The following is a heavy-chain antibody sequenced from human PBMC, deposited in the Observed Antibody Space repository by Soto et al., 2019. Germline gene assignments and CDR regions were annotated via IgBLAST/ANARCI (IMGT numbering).Heavy chain of an antibody. D-gene: IGHD6-6*01. CDR2: IIPIFGTA. CDR1: GGTFSSYA. V-gene: IGHV1-69*01. CDR3: AGSGSSPYNWFDP. Sequence: QVQLVQSGAEVKKPGSSVKVSCTASGGTFSSYAISWVRQAPGQGLEWMGGIIPIFGTANYAQKFEGRVTITADESTSTAYMELSSLRSDVTALYYCAGSGSSPYNWFDPWGQGTLVTVSS. J-gene: IGHJ5*02.